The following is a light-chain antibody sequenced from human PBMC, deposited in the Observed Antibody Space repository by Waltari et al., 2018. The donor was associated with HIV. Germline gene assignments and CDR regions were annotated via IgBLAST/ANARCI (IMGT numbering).Light chain of an antibody. CDR2: RNN. CDR3: AAWGDNLSGPVL. Sequence: QSVLTQPPSASGTPGPRVTISCSGSSSNVHWYQKFPGTAPKPLIYRNNQRPSGVPDRFSGSKSGTSASLAISGLRSEDEADYYCAAWGDNLSGPVLFGGGTKLTVL. V-gene: IGLV1-47*01. CDR1: SSN. J-gene: IGLJ2*01.